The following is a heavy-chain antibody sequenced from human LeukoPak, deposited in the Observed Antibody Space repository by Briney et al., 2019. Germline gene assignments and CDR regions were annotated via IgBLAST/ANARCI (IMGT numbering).Heavy chain of an antibody. CDR3: ARESDGRSF. D-gene: IGHD1-14*01. CDR1: GGSISSSSYY. Sequence: KASETLSLTCTVSGGSISSSSYYWGWIRQPPGKGLEWIGSIYYSGSTYYNPSLKSRVTISVDTSKNQFSLKLSSVTAADTAVYYCARESDGRSFWGQGTLVTVSS. J-gene: IGHJ4*02. CDR2: IYYSGST. V-gene: IGHV4-39*02.